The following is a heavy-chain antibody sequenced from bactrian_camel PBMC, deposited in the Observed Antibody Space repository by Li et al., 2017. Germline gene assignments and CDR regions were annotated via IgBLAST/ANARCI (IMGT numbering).Heavy chain of an antibody. CDR3: VRRGSWYELDY. D-gene: IGHD6*01. CDR1: GYTFSDYC. V-gene: IGHV3S53*01. J-gene: IGHJ4*01. Sequence: QVQLVESGGGSAQPGGSLRLSCAASGYTFSDYCMGWFRQAPGKEREGVAAIGSAGTTSYADSVKGRFTISKDNAANTLYLEMNNLKPEDTAVYYCVRRGSWYELDYWGQGTQVTVS. CDR2: IGSAGTT.